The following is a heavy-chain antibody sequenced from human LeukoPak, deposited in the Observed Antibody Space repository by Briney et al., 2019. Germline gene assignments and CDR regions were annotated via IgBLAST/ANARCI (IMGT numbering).Heavy chain of an antibody. CDR2: ISAYNGNT. Sequence: ASVMVSCKASGYTFTSYGISWVRQAPGQGLEWMGWISAYNGNTNYAQKLQGRVTMTTDTSTSTACMELRSLRSDDTAVYYCARVVTYYYDSSGYYYFDYWGQGTLVTVSS. D-gene: IGHD3-22*01. J-gene: IGHJ4*02. CDR3: ARVVTYYYDSSGYYYFDY. CDR1: GYTFTSYG. V-gene: IGHV1-18*01.